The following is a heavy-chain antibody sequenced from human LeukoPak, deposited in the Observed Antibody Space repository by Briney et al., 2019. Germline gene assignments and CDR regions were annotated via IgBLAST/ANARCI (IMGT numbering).Heavy chain of an antibody. CDR1: GFSLTTSGMG. CDR3: AQYPDYGGDYDAFDI. D-gene: IGHD4-23*01. V-gene: IGHV2-5*01. J-gene: IGHJ3*02. CDR2: IYWNDDR. Sequence: SGPMLVNPTQTLTLTCTFSGFSLTTSGMGVGWIRQPPGKALEWLVIIYWNDDRRYSPSLKSRLTIKKDTSKNQVVLSMTNMDPVDTATYYCAQYPDYGGDYDAFDIWGHGTMVTVSS.